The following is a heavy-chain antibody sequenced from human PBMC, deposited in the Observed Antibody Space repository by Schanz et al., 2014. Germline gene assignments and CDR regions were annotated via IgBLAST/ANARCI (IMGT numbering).Heavy chain of an antibody. CDR2: INHGGST. D-gene: IGHD3-9*01. V-gene: IGHV4-34*01. CDR1: GGSFSGYY. J-gene: IGHJ4*02. CDR3: ARQFYDILTGYWFPYYFDY. Sequence: QVQLQQWGAGLLKPSETLSLTCAVYGGSFSGYYWSWIRQPPGKGLEWIAEINHGGSTNYNPSLKSRVTISVYTSKNHFSLKLSSVPAADTAVYYCARQFYDILTGYWFPYYFDYWGQGTLVTVSS.